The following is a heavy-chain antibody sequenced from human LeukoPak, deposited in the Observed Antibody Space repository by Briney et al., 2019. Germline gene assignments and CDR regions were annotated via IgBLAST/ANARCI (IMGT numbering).Heavy chain of an antibody. D-gene: IGHD2/OR15-2a*01. CDR2: ISFHGTDT. CDR3: ASPRAPVTRISSFDM. Sequence: GGSLRLSCAASGFTFISYAIHWVRQAPGKGLEWVAVISFHGTDTFYADSVKGRFIISRDNSKNTLYLQLSSLRGDDTAVYYCASPRAPVTRISSFDMWGQGTMVTVSS. CDR1: GFTFISYA. J-gene: IGHJ3*02. V-gene: IGHV3-30*04.